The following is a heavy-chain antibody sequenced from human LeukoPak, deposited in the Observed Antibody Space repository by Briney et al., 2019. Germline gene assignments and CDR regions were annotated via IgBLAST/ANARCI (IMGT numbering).Heavy chain of an antibody. D-gene: IGHD3-9*01. CDR2: ITSSGTYT. V-gene: IGHV3-21*06. J-gene: IGHJ4*02. CDR3: ARGHSDILTASYKWTPDY. Sequence: WGSLRLSCAASGFTFSTYNMNWVRQAPGKGLEWVSSITSSGTYTYYADSVKGRLTTSRDNAKNSLSLQLSSLRAEDTPVYYCARGHSDILTASYKWTPDYWGQGILVTVPS. CDR1: GFTFSTYN.